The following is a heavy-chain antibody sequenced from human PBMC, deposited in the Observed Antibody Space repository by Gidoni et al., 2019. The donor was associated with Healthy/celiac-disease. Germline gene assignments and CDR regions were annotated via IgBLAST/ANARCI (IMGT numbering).Heavy chain of an antibody. CDR3: ARDPEQYYYDSSGIFDY. CDR2: INAGNGNT. CDR1: GYTFTSYA. Sequence: QVQLVQSGAEVKKPGASVKVSCKASGYTFTSYAMHWVRQAPGQRLEWMGWINAGNGNTKYSQKFQGRVTMTRDTSASTAYMELSSLRSEDTAVYYCARDPEQYYYDSSGIFDYWGQGTLVTVSS. J-gene: IGHJ4*02. V-gene: IGHV1-3*01. D-gene: IGHD3-22*01.